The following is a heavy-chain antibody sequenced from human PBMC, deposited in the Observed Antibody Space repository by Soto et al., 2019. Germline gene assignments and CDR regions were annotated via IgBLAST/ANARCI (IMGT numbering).Heavy chain of an antibody. CDR1: GVSISSSSYY. J-gene: IGHJ4*02. CDR2: VYYSGST. CDR3: ARHHVRAAAGTFIAVAGIGSIVDY. Sequence: SETLSLTCTVSGVSISSSSYYWGWIRQPPGKGLEWIGSVYYSGSTYYNPSLKGPFTIYVDTSKKQFSLKLGSVTAADTAVYYCARHHVRAAAGTFIAVAGIGSIVDYWGQGTLVTVSS. V-gene: IGHV4-39*01. D-gene: IGHD6-19*01.